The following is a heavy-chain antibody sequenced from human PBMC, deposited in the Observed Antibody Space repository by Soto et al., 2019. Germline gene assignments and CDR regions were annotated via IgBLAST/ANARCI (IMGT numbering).Heavy chain of an antibody. V-gene: IGHV1-18*01. J-gene: IGHJ6*02. CDR1: GYTFTSYG. CDR3: ARERMVRGVMGPYYYYYGMDV. D-gene: IGHD3-10*01. CDR2: ISAYNGNT. Sequence: WASVKVFCKASGYTFTSYGISWVRQAPGQGLEWMGWISAYNGNTNYAQKLQGRVTMTTDTSTSTAYMELRSLRSDDTAVYYCARERMVRGVMGPYYYYYGMDVWGQGTTVTVSS.